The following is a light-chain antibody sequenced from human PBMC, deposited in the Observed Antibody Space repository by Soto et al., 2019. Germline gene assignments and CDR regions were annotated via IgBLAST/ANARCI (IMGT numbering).Light chain of an antibody. CDR2: DAS. J-gene: IGKJ1*01. CDR3: QQYNSYPWT. Sequence: DIQMTQSPSTLSASVGDRVTITCRASQSISCWLAWYQQKPGKAPKLLIYDASSLESGVPSRFSGSGSGTEFTLTITSLQPDDFATYYCQQYNSYPWTFGQGTKVDI. V-gene: IGKV1-5*01. CDR1: QSISCW.